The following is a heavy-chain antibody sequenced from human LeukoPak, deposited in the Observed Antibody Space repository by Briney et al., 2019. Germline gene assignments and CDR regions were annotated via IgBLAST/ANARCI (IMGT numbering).Heavy chain of an antibody. Sequence: PGGSLRLSCAASGFTFSSYAMHWVRQAPGKGLEWVAVISYDGSNKYYADSVKGRFTISRDNSKNTLYLQMNSLRAEDTAVYYWAREGALGDNPPLDYWGQGTLVTVSS. D-gene: IGHD2-21*02. CDR2: ISYDGSNK. V-gene: IGHV3-30*04. CDR1: GFTFSSYA. CDR3: AREGALGDNPPLDY. J-gene: IGHJ4*02.